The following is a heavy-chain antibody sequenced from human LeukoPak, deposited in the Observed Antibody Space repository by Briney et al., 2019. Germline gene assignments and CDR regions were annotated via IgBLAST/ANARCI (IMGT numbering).Heavy chain of an antibody. CDR3: ARYPPSYYDSSGYYYGGGLYYYYYMDV. D-gene: IGHD3-22*01. CDR1: GFTFSSYW. J-gene: IGHJ6*03. CDR2: IKQDGSEK. Sequence: GGSLRLSCAASGFTFSSYWMSWVRQAPGKGLEWVANIKQDGSEKYYVDSVKGRFTISRDNAKNSLYLQMNSLRAEDTAVYYCARYPPSYYDSSGYYYGGGLYYYYYMDVWGKGTTVTVSS. V-gene: IGHV3-7*01.